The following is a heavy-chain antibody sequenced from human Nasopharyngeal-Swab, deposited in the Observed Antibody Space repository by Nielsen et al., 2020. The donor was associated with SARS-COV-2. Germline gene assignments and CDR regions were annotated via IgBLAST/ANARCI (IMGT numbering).Heavy chain of an antibody. CDR2: IYYSGST. Sequence: SETLSLTCTVSGGSISSSSYYWGWIRQPPGKGLEWIGNIYYSGSTYYNPSLKSRVTISVDTSKNQFSLKLSSVTAADTAVYYCASSWYGSPPAEYFQHWGQGTLVTVSS. CDR3: ASSWYGSPPAEYFQH. J-gene: IGHJ1*01. V-gene: IGHV4-39*01. D-gene: IGHD6-13*01. CDR1: GGSISSSSYY.